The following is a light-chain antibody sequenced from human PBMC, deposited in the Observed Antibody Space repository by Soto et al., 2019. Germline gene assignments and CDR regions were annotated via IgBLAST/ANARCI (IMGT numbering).Light chain of an antibody. J-gene: IGKJ4*01. Sequence: EIVLTQSPGTLSVSPGARAPLSCRASQSVRSNLAWYQQHPGQPPRLLIYGAYTRATGVPARFSGSGSGTEFTLTINSLQSEDFAVYYCQQYNSWPPLTFGGGTKVDIK. CDR3: QQYNSWPPLT. V-gene: IGKV3-15*01. CDR1: QSVRSN. CDR2: GAY.